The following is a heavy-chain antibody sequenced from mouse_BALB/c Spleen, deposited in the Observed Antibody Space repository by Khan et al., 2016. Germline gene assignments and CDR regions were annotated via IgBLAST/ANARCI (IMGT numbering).Heavy chain of an antibody. V-gene: IGHV9-3*02. CDR3: ARGGDYPYFDY. Sequence: QIQLVQSGPELKKPGETVKISCKASGYTFTNYGMNWVKQAPGKGLKWMGWINTNTGEPTYAEEFKGRFAFSLETSASTAYLQINNLTNEDTATYFCARGGDYPYFDYWGQGTTLTVSS. D-gene: IGHD2-4*01. CDR2: INTNTGEP. J-gene: IGHJ2*01. CDR1: GYTFTNYG.